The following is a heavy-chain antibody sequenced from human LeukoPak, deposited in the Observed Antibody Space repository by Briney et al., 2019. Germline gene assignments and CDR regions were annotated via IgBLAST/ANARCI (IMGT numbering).Heavy chain of an antibody. CDR3: TTLARPWYFDY. V-gene: IGHV3-15*01. J-gene: IGHJ4*02. CDR1: GFTFSNAW. CDR2: IKSKTDGGTT. D-gene: IGHD6-6*01. Sequence: GGSLRLSCAASGFTFSNAWMSWVRQAPGKGLEWVGRIKSKTDGGTTDYAAPVKGRFTISRGDSKNTLYLQMNSLKTEDTAVYYCTTLARPWYFDYWGQGTLVTVSS.